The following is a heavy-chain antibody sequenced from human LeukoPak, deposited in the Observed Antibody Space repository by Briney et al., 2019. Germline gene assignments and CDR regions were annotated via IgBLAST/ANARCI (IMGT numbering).Heavy chain of an antibody. V-gene: IGHV3-74*01. CDR3: ARGWFSDYVNYYYYIDV. D-gene: IGHD4-17*01. J-gene: IGHJ6*03. CDR2: INGDGSST. Sequence: GGSLRLSCTASGFPFSKFWLHWVRQVPGKGLVWVSRINGDGSSTRYADSVKGRFTISKDHAKNTVYLQMDRLRAEDTAVYFCARGWFSDYVNYYYYIDVWGKGTTVTVSS. CDR1: GFPFSKFW.